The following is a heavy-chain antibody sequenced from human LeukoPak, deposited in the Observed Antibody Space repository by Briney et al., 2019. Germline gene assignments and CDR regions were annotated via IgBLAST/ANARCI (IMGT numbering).Heavy chain of an antibody. CDR1: GGSISSYY. J-gene: IGHJ4*02. CDR2: IYYSGST. CDR3: ARHFEGTVQLWLPYFDY. Sequence: SETLSLTCTVSGGSISSYYWSWIRQPPGKGLEWIGYIYYSGSTNYNPSLKSRVTISVDMSKNQFSLKLSSVTAADTAVYYCARHFEGTVQLWLPYFDYWGQGTLVTVSS. V-gene: IGHV4-59*08. D-gene: IGHD5-18*01.